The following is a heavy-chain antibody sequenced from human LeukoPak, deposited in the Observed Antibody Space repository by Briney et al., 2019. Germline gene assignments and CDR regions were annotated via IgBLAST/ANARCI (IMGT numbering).Heavy chain of an antibody. V-gene: IGHV4-34*01. D-gene: IGHD1-26*01. CDR2: INHSGST. CDR3: ARDPSPFYSGSYLGFDP. J-gene: IGHJ5*02. Sequence: KSSETLSLTCAVYGGSFSGYYWSWIRQPPGKGLEWIGEINHSGSTNYNPSLKSRVTISVDTSKNQFSLKLSSVTAADTAVYYCARDPSPFYSGSYLGFDPWGQGTLVTVSS. CDR1: GGSFSGYY.